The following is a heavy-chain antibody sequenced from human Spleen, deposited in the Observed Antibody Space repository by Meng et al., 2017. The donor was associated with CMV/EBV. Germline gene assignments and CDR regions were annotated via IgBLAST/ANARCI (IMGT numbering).Heavy chain of an antibody. V-gene: IGHV1-2*02. CDR1: GYTFTGYY. CDR3: GREFPRWGLEFDY. CDR2: INPSSGAT. J-gene: IGHJ4*02. D-gene: IGHD2-21*02. Sequence: KASGYTFTGYYIHWVRQAPGQGLEWMGWINPSSGATDYTQKFRGRVTVTSDTSIRTAYMELSGLTSDDTAVYYCGREFPRWGLEFDYWGQGTLVTVSS.